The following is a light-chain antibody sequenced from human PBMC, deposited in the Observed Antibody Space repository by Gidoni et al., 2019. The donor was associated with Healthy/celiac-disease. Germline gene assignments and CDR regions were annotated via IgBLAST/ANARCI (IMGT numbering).Light chain of an antibody. CDR2: GAS. Sequence: ELVLTQSPGTLSLSPGERATLSCRASQSVSSSYIAWYQQKPGQAPRLLIYGASSRATGIPDRFSGSGSGTDFTLTISRLEPEDFAVYYCQQYGSSPFTFGPGIKVDIK. V-gene: IGKV3-20*01. CDR1: QSVSSSY. CDR3: QQYGSSPFT. J-gene: IGKJ3*01.